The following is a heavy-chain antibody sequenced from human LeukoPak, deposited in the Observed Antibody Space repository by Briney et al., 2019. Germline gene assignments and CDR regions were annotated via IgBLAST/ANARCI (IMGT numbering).Heavy chain of an antibody. CDR3: ARKPITETYYYDSSGYYYEAFDI. Sequence: PGGSLRLSCAASGFTFSSYWMSWVRQAPGKGLEWVANIKQDGSEKYYVDSVKGRFTISRDNAKNSLYLQMNSLRAEDTAVYYCARKPITETYYYDSSGYYYEAFDIWGQGTMVTVSS. J-gene: IGHJ3*02. CDR2: IKQDGSEK. V-gene: IGHV3-7*01. CDR1: GFTFSSYW. D-gene: IGHD3-22*01.